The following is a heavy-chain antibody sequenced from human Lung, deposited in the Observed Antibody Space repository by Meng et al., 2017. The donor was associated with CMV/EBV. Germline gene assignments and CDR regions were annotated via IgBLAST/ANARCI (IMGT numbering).Heavy chain of an antibody. Sequence: SETLSLXXLVSGGSMSSGGTYWVWVGQPPGKGLEWIASISYSGRSFYTPSLKSRVIISVDTSNNQFSLKVNSVTAADTAVYYCAREYEERADNAFDIWGQGTVVXVSS. J-gene: IGHJ3*02. V-gene: IGHV4-39*07. CDR3: AREYEERADNAFDI. CDR2: ISYSGRS. CDR1: GGSMSSGGTY. D-gene: IGHD1-26*01.